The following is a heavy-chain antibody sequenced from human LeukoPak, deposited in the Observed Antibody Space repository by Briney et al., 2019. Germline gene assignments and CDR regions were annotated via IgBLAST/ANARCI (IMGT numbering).Heavy chain of an antibody. V-gene: IGHV4-31*03. CDR3: ARENYYDSSGYDY. CDR1: GGSVSSGSYY. Sequence: TSETLSLTCTVSGGSVSSGSYYWSWIRQHPGKGLEWIGYIYYSGSTYYNPSLKSRVTISVDTSKNQFSLKLSSVTAADTAVYYCARENYYDSSGYDYWGQGTLVTVSS. CDR2: IYYSGST. D-gene: IGHD3-22*01. J-gene: IGHJ4*02.